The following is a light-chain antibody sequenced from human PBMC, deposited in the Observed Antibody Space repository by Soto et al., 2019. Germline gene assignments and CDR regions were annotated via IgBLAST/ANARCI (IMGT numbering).Light chain of an antibody. Sequence: EIVLTQSPGTLSLSPGERATVSCRASQSISSNLAWYQQKPGQAPRLLMFRTSSRATGFPARFSGSGSGTEFNLTISSLQSEDFGVYYCQQYNNWPRATFGGGTKVDIK. J-gene: IGKJ4*01. CDR1: QSISSN. V-gene: IGKV3-15*01. CDR3: QQYNNWPRAT. CDR2: RTS.